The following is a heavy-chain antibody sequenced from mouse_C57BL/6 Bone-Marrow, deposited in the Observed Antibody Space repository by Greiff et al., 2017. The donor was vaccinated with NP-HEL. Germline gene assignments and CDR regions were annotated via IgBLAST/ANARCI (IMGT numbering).Heavy chain of an antibody. V-gene: IGHV5-4*03. CDR3: ARGKLGRGAMDY. D-gene: IGHD4-1*01. CDR1: GFTFSSYA. J-gene: IGHJ4*01. CDR2: ISDGGSYT. Sequence: EVKVVESGGGLVKPGGSLKLSCAASGFTFSSYAMSWVRQTPEKRLEWVATISDGGSYTYYPDNVKGRFTISRDNAKNNLYLQMSHLKSEDTAMYYCARGKLGRGAMDYWGQGTSVTVSS.